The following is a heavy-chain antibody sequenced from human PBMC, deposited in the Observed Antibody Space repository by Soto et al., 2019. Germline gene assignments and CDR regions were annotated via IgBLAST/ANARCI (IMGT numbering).Heavy chain of an antibody. V-gene: IGHV3-13*01. D-gene: IGHD3-9*01. CDR3: ARVDRDFYGLDV. Sequence: EVQLVESGGGLVQPGGSLRLSCEASCFTFRNYDMHWVRQGTGKSLEWVSEISAAGDTDYADSVEGRFTISSEIAQNSFFLQINSLRVGDPAIYYCARVDRDFYGLDVWGQGTRVIVSS. J-gene: IGHJ6*02. CDR2: ISAAGDT. CDR1: CFTFRNYD.